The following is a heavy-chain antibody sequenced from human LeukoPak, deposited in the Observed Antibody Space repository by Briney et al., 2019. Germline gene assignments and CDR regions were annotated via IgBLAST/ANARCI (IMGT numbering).Heavy chain of an antibody. CDR2: VYYSGIT. D-gene: IGHD5-24*01. J-gene: IGHJ4*02. V-gene: IGHV4-61*01. CDR3: ASARWDY. CDR1: GGSVNSGSYY. Sequence: SETLSLTCTVSGGSVNSGSYYWSWIRQPPGKGLEWIGYVYYSGITNYNPSLKSRVAISLDTSKNQFSLKLSSVTAADTAVYYCASARWDYWGQGTLVTVSS.